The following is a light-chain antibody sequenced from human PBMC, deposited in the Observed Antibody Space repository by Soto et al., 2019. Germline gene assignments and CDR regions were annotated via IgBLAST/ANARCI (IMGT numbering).Light chain of an antibody. CDR1: SSDVGGYNY. J-gene: IGLJ2*01. CDR3: SSFAGGGNPVL. Sequence: QSALTQPPSASGSLGQSVTISCTGTSSDVGGYNYVSWHQQHPGKAPKVMIDEVTERPPGVPDRFSGSKSGNTASLTVSGLQAEDEADYYCSSFAGGGNPVLLGGGTKLTVL. V-gene: IGLV2-8*01. CDR2: EVT.